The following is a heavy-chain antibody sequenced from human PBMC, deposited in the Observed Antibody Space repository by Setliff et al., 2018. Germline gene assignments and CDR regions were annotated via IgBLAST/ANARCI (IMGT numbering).Heavy chain of an antibody. CDR1: GFTFSTYA. CDR2: VSYDGRNK. CDR3: ARDGPLYDNFWNAPGYMDV. Sequence: GASLKISCAASGFTFSTYAIHWVRQGPGKGLEWVAIVSYDGRNKYYADSVKGRFTISRDNSKNTVSLQMNSLRPEDTAVYYCARDGPLYDNFWNAPGYMDVWGKGTTVTVSS. J-gene: IGHJ6*03. V-gene: IGHV3-30*01. D-gene: IGHD3-3*01.